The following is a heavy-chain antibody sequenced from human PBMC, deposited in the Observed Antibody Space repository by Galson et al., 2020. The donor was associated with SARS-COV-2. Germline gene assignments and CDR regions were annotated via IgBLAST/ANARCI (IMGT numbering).Heavy chain of an antibody. CDR3: ARPGYYDSSGYYYRFPTSIDD. CDR1: GYSFTSYW. CDR2: IYPGDSDT. V-gene: IGHV5-51*01. D-gene: IGHD3-22*01. Sequence: GESLKISCKGSGYSFTSYWIGWVRQMPGKGLEWMGIIYPGDSDTRYSPSFQGQVTISADKSISTAYLRWSSLKASDTAMYYCARPGYYDSSGYYYRFPTSIDDWGQGTLVTVSS. J-gene: IGHJ4*02.